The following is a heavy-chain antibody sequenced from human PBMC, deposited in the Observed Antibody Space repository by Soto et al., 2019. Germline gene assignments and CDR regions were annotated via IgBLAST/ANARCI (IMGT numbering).Heavy chain of an antibody. J-gene: IGHJ3*02. CDR2: IYPGDSDT. CDR1: GYSFTSYW. CDR3: ARRDNAFDI. V-gene: IGHV5-51*01. D-gene: IGHD1-20*01. Sequence: XGSRQLSCKGSGYSFTSYWIGWVRQMPGKGLEWMGIIYPGDSDTRYSPSFQGQVTMSADKSVSTAYLQWSSLKASDTGIYYCARRDNAFDIWGLGTMVTVSS.